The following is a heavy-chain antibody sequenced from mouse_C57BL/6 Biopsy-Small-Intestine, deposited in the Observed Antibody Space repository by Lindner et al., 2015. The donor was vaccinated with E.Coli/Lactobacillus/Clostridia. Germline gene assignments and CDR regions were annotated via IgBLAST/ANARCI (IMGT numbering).Heavy chain of an antibody. CDR3: ARQRLDWDGAAGYYSHYYMDV. CDR1: GYTFTNYG. J-gene: IGHJ1*03. Sequence: SVKVSCKASGYTFTNYGVSWVRQATGQGLEWMGWISAYNGNTNYAQKFRDRVTMTTDTSTSTGYMELRSLRSDDTAVYYCARQRLDWDGAAGYYSHYYMDVWGKGTAVTVSS. CDR2: ISAYNGNT. D-gene: IGHD4-1*01. V-gene: IGHV1-81*01.